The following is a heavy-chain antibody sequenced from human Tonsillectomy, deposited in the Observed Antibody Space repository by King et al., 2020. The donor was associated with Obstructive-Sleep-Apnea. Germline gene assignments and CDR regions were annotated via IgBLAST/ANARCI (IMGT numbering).Heavy chain of an antibody. Sequence: VQLVESGGGVVQPGRSLRLSCAASGFTFSTYSMHLVRQAPGKGLEWVAGITYYGSNTYYADSVKGRFTISRDNSKNTLYLQMNTLRAEDTAVYFCAREFGTSGYYFIDYWGQGTLVTVSS. D-gene: IGHD3-22*01. J-gene: IGHJ4*02. V-gene: IGHV3-30*04. CDR3: AREFGTSGYYFIDY. CDR1: GFTFSTYS. CDR2: ITYYGSNT.